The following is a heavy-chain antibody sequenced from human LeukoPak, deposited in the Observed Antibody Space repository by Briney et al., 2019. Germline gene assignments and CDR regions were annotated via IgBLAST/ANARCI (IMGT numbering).Heavy chain of an antibody. CDR2: ISYDGSNK. Sequence: GGSLRLSCAASGFTFSNAWMSWVRQAPGKGLEWVAVISYDGSNKYYADSVKGRFTISRDNSKNTLYLQMNSLRAEDTAVYYCARGGSGGSFVMSFYFDYWGQGTLVTVSS. V-gene: IGHV3-30-3*01. D-gene: IGHD2-15*01. J-gene: IGHJ4*02. CDR1: GFTFSNAW. CDR3: ARGGSGGSFVMSFYFDY.